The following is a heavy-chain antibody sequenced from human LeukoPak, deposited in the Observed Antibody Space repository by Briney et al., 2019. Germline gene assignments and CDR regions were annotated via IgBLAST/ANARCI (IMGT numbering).Heavy chain of an antibody. Sequence: SETLSLTCTVSGGSISSYYWSWIRQPPGKGLEWIGYIYYSWSTNYNPSLKSRVTISVDTSKNQFSLKLSSVTAADTAVYYCARDIPTRGFDYWGQGTLVTVSS. J-gene: IGHJ4*02. CDR1: GGSISSYY. D-gene: IGHD2-2*02. V-gene: IGHV4-59*12. CDR2: IYYSWST. CDR3: ARDIPTRGFDY.